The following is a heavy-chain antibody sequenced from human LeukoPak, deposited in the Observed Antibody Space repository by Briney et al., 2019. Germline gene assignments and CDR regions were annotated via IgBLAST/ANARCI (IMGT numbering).Heavy chain of an antibody. D-gene: IGHD3-10*01. CDR3: ARVRYGLGSYYFDY. J-gene: IGHJ4*02. Sequence: SGTLSLACTVSGGSISSYSWTWIRQPPGKGLEWIGYIYYSGSTDYNPSLKSRVTISVDTSKNQFSLKLSSVTAADTAVYYCARVRYGLGSYYFDYWGQGTLVTVSS. V-gene: IGHV4-59*01. CDR2: IYYSGST. CDR1: GGSISSYS.